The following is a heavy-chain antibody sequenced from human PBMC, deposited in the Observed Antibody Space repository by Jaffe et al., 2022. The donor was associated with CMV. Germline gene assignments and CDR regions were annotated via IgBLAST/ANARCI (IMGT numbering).Heavy chain of an antibody. J-gene: IGHJ3*01. CDR3: ARGTGYCTGGSCHATDGLDL. D-gene: IGHD2-15*01. CDR1: GYTFTGNY. Sequence: QVQLVQSGAEVKEPGASVKVSCKASGYTFTGNYMQWVRQAPGQGLEWMGWINPNTGDTNYAQKLQGRVTMTRDTSISTAYMELSRLRSDDTAVYYCARGTGYCTGGSCHATDGLDLWGQGTLVTVSS. CDR2: INPNTGDT. V-gene: IGHV1-2*02.